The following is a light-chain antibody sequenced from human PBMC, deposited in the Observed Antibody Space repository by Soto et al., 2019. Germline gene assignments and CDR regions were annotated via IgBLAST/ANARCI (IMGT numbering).Light chain of an antibody. CDR2: TAS. J-gene: IGKJ1*01. CDR1: QRISNF. V-gene: IGKV1-39*01. Sequence: DIQMTQSPSSLSASVGDRVTITCRASQRISNFLNWYQQKPGKAPILLIYTASSLQSGVPSRFSASGSGTDFTLTISSLQPEDFATYYCQHSYNTPPTFGQGTKVDIK. CDR3: QHSYNTPPT.